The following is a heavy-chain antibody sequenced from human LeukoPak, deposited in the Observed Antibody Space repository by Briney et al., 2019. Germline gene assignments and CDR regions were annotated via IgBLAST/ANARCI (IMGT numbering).Heavy chain of an antibody. CDR2: MNTNSGNT. CDR1: GCTFTSYD. Sequence: PGAXXKVSCKASGCTFTSYDINWVRQAPGKGLEWMGWMNTNSGNTGYAQKFQGRVTMTRNPSISTAYMELSSLRSEDTAVYYCARQHYYYYMDVWGKGTTVTVSS. J-gene: IGHJ6*03. V-gene: IGHV1-8*01. CDR3: ARQHYYYYMDV.